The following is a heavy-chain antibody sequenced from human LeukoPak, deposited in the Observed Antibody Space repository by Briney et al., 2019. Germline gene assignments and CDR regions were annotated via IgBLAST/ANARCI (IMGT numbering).Heavy chain of an antibody. V-gene: IGHV4-39*07. CDR3: ASLLKQQLVRGYAFDI. J-gene: IGHJ3*02. D-gene: IGHD6-13*01. Sequence: SETLSLTCTVSGGSISSSSYYWGWIRQPPGKGLEWIGSIYYSGSTYYNPSLKSRVTISVDTSKNQFSLKLSSVTAADTAVYYCASLLKQQLVRGYAFDIWGQGTMVTVSS. CDR1: GGSISSSSYY. CDR2: IYYSGST.